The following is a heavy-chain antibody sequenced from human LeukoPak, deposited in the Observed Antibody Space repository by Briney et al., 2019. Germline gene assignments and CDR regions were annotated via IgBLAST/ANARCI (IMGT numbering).Heavy chain of an antibody. D-gene: IGHD5-24*01. V-gene: IGHV1-18*01. CDR3: AXXXXXGWLQSTLGAFDI. CDR1: GYTFTSYG. J-gene: IGHJ3*02. Sequence: ASVKVSCKASGYTFTSYGISWVRQAPGQGLEWMGWISAYNGNTNYAQKLQGRVTMTTDTSTSTAYMELRTLRSDDTAVYYCAXXXXXGWLQSTLGAFDIWGQGTMVTVSS. CDR2: ISAYNGNT.